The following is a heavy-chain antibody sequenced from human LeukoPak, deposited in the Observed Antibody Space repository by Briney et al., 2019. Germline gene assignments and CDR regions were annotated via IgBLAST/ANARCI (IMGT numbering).Heavy chain of an antibody. CDR3: ASYQGGFWSGYYIGFDY. J-gene: IGHJ4*02. CDR2: IYHSGST. CDR1: GGSISSGGYY. D-gene: IGHD3-3*01. Sequence: SQTLSLTCTVSGGSISSGGYYWSWIRQPPGKGLEWIGYIYHSGSTYYNPSLKSRVTISVDRSKNQFSLKLSSVTAADTAVYYCASYQGGFWSGYYIGFDYWGQGTLVTVSS. V-gene: IGHV4-30-2*01.